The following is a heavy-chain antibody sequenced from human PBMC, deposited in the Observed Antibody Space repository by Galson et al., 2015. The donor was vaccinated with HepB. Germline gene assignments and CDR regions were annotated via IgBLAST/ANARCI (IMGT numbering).Heavy chain of an antibody. Sequence: QSGAEVKKPGEPLKISCKGSGYSFTNYWIAWVRQMPGEGLEWMGGIYPDDSDTRYSPAFQGQVTISADKYTRTAYLQWSSLKVSDTAMYYCARSGTGTSRFPAYWGQGALVTVSS. V-gene: IGHV5-51*01. D-gene: IGHD1-1*01. CDR1: GYSFTNYW. CDR2: IYPDDSDT. J-gene: IGHJ4*02. CDR3: ARSGTGTSRFPAY.